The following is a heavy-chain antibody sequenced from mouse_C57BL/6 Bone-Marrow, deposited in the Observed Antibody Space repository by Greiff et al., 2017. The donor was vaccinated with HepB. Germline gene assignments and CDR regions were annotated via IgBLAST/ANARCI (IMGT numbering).Heavy chain of an antibody. CDR2: IHPNSGST. J-gene: IGHJ3*01. V-gene: IGHV1-64*01. CDR3: ARTIYYDYGWFAY. D-gene: IGHD2-4*01. CDR1: GYTFTSYW. Sequence: QVHVKQPGAELVKPGASVKLSCKASGYTFTSYWMHWVKQRPGQGLEWIGMIHPNSGSTNYNEKFKSKATLTVDKSSSTAYMQLSSLTSEDSAVYYCARTIYYDYGWFAYWGQGTLVTVSA.